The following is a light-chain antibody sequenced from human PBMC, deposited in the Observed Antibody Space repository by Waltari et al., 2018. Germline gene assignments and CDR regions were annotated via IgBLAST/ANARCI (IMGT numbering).Light chain of an antibody. CDR2: DAS. V-gene: IGKV3-20*01. CDR3: QKYGPLPAT. J-gene: IGKJ1*01. CDR1: QSISRF. Sequence: DIVLTQSPGTLSLSPGEGATLSCRASQSISRFLAWYQQKPGQAPRLLIYDASTRATGIPDRFSGSGSGTDFSLTISRLEPEDFAVYYCQKYGPLPATFGQGTKVEIK.